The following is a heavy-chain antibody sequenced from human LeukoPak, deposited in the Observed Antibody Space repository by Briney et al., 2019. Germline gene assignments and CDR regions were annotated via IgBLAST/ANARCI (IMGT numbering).Heavy chain of an antibody. Sequence: GGSLRLSCAASGFTFSSYEMNWVRQAPGKGLEWVSYISSSGGTIYYADSVKGRFTISRDNAKNSLYLQMNSLRAEDTAVYYCARVREDAFDIWGQGTMVTVSS. J-gene: IGHJ3*02. CDR2: ISSSGGTI. V-gene: IGHV3-48*03. CDR1: GFTFSSYE. CDR3: ARVREDAFDI.